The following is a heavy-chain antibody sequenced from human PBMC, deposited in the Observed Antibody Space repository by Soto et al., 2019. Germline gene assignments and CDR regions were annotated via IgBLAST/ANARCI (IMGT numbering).Heavy chain of an antibody. CDR1: GYDFTTYG. V-gene: IGHV1-18*01. J-gene: IGHJ4*02. D-gene: IGHD1-1*01. CDR2: ISAHTGNT. CDR3: ARGRYGDY. Sequence: QVHLVQSGAEVKKPGASVKVSCKGSGYDFTTYGITWVRQAPGQGLEWMAWISAHTGNTDYGQKLQGRVTVTRDTSTRTAYMELRSLRSDDTAMYYCARGRYGDYWGQGALVTVSS.